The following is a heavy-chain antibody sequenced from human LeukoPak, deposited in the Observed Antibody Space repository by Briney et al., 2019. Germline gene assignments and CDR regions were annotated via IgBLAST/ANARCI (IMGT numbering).Heavy chain of an antibody. J-gene: IGHJ6*02. V-gene: IGHV3-7*01. CDR3: ARGQPPFWSGDVVHYYYGMDV. CDR2: IKQDGSEK. CDR1: GFTFSSYW. Sequence: GGSLRLSCAASGFTFSSYWMSWVRQAPGKGLEWVANIKQDGSEKYYVDSVKGRFTISRDNAKNSLYLQMNSLRAEDTAVYYCARGQPPFWSGDVVHYYYGMDVWGQGTTVTVSS. D-gene: IGHD3-3*01.